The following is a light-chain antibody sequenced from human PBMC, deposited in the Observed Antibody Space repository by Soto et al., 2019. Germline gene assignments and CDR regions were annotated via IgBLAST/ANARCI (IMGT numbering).Light chain of an antibody. CDR2: AAS. CDR1: QSISSY. V-gene: IGKV1-39*01. J-gene: IGKJ2*01. CDR3: QQSFSIPYT. Sequence: IQMTQSPSSLSASVGDRVSIPCRASQSISSYLNWYQQKPGKAPKLLIYAASSLQSGVPSRFSGSGSGTDFTLTISSLQPEDFATYYCQQSFSIPYTFGQGTKVDIK.